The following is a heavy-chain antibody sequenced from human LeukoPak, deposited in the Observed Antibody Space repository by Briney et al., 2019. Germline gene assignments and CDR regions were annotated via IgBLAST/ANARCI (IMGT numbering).Heavy chain of an antibody. CDR1: GFIFSTYS. V-gene: IGHV3-48*02. CDR2: ITGSSSTK. CDR3: TRDPDALDY. J-gene: IGHJ4*02. Sequence: GGSLRLSCAASGFIFSTYSMNWVRQAPGKGLEWVLYITGSSSTKHYADSVKGRFTISRDNAKNSLFLEMNSLRDEDTAVYYCTRDPDALDYWGQGTLVTVSS.